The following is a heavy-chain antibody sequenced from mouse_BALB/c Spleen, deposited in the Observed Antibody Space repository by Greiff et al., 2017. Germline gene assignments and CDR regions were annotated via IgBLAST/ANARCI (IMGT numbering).Heavy chain of an antibody. V-gene: IGHV5-12-2*01. J-gene: IGHJ2*01. CDR3: ARMNGNYFDY. D-gene: IGHD2-1*01. Sequence: EVQLQESGGGLVQPGGSLKLSCAASGFTFSSYTMSWVRQTPEKRLEWVAYISNGGGSTYYPDTVKGRFTISRDNAKNTLYLQMSSLKSEDTAMYYCARMNGNYFDYWGQGTTLTVSS. CDR2: ISNGGGST. CDR1: GFTFSSYT.